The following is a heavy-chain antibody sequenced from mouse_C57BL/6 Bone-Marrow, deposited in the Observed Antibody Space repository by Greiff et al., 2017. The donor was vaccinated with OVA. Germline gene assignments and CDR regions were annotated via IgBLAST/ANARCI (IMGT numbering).Heavy chain of an antibody. J-gene: IGHJ2*01. Sequence: QVQLKESGAELARPGASVKLSCKASGYTFTSYGISWVKQRTGQGLEWIGEIYPRSGNTYYNEKFKGKATLTADKSSSTAYMELRSLTSEDSAVYFCASRLITTVVARGYWGQGTTLTVSS. V-gene: IGHV1-81*01. CDR1: GYTFTSYG. D-gene: IGHD1-1*01. CDR2: IYPRSGNT. CDR3: ASRLITTVVARGY.